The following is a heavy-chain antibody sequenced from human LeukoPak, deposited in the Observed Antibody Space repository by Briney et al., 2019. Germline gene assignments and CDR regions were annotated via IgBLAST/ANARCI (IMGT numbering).Heavy chain of an antibody. CDR3: TTDVAFLGMVRGVSY. J-gene: IGHJ4*02. CDR2: IKSKTDGGTT. CDR1: GFTFSNAW. D-gene: IGHD3-10*01. V-gene: IGHV3-15*01. Sequence: GGSLRLSCAASGFTFSNAWMSWVRQAPGKGLEWVGRIKSKTDGGTTDYAAPVKGRFTISRDDSKNTLYLQMNSLKTEDAAVYYCTTDVAFLGMVRGVSYWGQGTLVTVSS.